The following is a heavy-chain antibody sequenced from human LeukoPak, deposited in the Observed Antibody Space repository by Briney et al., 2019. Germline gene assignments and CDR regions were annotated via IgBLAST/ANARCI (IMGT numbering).Heavy chain of an antibody. CDR3: ARGNWDWNPFDP. CDR2: IYVSGST. J-gene: IGHJ5*02. D-gene: IGHD1-1*01. CDR1: GGSISSYY. V-gene: IGHV4-4*07. Sequence: PSETPSLTCTVSGGSISSYYWSWIRQPAGKGLEWIGRIYVSGSTNYNPSLKSRVTMSIDTSKNQFSLKLSSVTAADTAVYYCARGNWDWNPFDPWGQGILVTVSS.